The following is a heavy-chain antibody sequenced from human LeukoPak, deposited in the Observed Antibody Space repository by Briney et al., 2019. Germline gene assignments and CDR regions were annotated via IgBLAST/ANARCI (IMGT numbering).Heavy chain of an antibody. J-gene: IGHJ6*03. CDR2: ISGSGGST. CDR1: GFTFSSYG. D-gene: IGHD2-2*01. V-gene: IGHV3-23*01. Sequence: GGSLRLSCAASGFTFSSYGMSWVRQAPGKGLEWVSAISGSGGSTYYADSVKGRFTISRDNSKNTLYLQMNSLRAEDTAVYYCARERYCSSTSCYEDYYYYYMDVWGKGTTVTISS. CDR3: ARERYCSSTSCYEDYYYYYMDV.